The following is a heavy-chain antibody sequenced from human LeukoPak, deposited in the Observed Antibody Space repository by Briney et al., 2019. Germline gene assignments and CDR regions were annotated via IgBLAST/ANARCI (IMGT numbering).Heavy chain of an antibody. Sequence: GGSLRLSCAASGFTFSSYWMHWVRQVPGKGLVWVSRINSDGSSTYYADSVKGRFTISRDNGKNTLYLQMNSLRGEDTAVYYCARVGSSGWPGSFTWHFDLWGRGTLVTVSS. D-gene: IGHD6-19*01. CDR3: ARVGSSGWPGSFTWHFDL. CDR1: GFTFSSYW. CDR2: INSDGSST. J-gene: IGHJ2*01. V-gene: IGHV3-74*01.